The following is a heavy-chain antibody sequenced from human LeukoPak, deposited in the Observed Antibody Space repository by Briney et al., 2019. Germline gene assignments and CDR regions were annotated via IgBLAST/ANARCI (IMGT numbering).Heavy chain of an antibody. V-gene: IGHV3-23*01. J-gene: IGHJ2*01. CDR2: ISTSGYGT. Sequence: GGSLRLSCAASGFTFDDYGMSWVRQAPGKGLEWVSAISTSGYGTYYADSVKGRFTISRDNSKNTLYLQMNSLRAEDTAVYYCAKSSGTYSLWYFDLWGRGTLVTVSS. CDR1: GFTFDDYG. D-gene: IGHD1-26*01. CDR3: AKSSGTYSLWYFDL.